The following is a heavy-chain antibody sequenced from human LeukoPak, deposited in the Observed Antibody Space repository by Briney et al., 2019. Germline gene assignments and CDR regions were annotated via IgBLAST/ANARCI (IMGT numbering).Heavy chain of an antibody. Sequence: SETLSLTCTVSGGSISSYYWSWIRQPPRKGLEWIGYIYYSGSTNYNPSLKSRVTISVDTSKNQFSLKLSSVTAADTAVYYCARGGGIAAGYYYGMDVWGQGTTVTVSS. CDR1: GGSISSYY. J-gene: IGHJ6*02. V-gene: IGHV4-59*01. D-gene: IGHD6-13*01. CDR2: IYYSGST. CDR3: ARGGGIAAGYYYGMDV.